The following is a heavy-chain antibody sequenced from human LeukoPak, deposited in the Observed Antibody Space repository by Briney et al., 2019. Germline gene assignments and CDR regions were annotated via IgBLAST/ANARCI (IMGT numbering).Heavy chain of an antibody. D-gene: IGHD5-12*01. CDR2: VAHDEKTI. Sequence: GSLILSCVASGFTFTGHSMHWVRQAPGKGLEWVAVVAHDEKTIFYADSLKGRFTISRDNAKNSLYLQMNSLRAEDTAVYYCARAQPSGYDSGYMDVWGKGTTVTISS. V-gene: IGHV3-30*04. J-gene: IGHJ6*03. CDR3: ARAQPSGYDSGYMDV. CDR1: GFTFTGHS.